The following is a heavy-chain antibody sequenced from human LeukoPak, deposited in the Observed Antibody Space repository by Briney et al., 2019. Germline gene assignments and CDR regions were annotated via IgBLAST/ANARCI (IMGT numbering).Heavy chain of an antibody. V-gene: IGHV3-23*01. Sequence: ETLSLTCTVSGGSISSSYYYWGWIRQAPGKGLEWVSGISGSGISRGYADSVKGRFTISRDNFKNTVLLQMDSLRAEDTAIYYCAKRSGVYSDNSGVFDYWGQGSLVTVSS. D-gene: IGHD4-11*01. J-gene: IGHJ4*02. CDR2: ISGSGISR. CDR3: AKRSGVYSDNSGVFDY. CDR1: GGSISSSYYY.